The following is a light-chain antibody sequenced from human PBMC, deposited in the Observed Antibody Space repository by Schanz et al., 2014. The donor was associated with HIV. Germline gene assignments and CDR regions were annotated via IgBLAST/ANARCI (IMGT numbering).Light chain of an antibody. CDR2: QAS. Sequence: DIQMTQSPSTLSASVGDRVTITCRASQNIGKWLTWYQQKPGKAPNLLIYQASTLEIGVSSRFSGSGSGTEFTLTISSLQPDDFATYFCLQYDSDSWTFGQGTKLEIK. J-gene: IGKJ2*02. CDR1: QNIGKW. V-gene: IGKV1-5*03. CDR3: LQYDSDSWT.